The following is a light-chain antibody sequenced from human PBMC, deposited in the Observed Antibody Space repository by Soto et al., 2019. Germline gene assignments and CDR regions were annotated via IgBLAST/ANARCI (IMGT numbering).Light chain of an antibody. Sequence: QSVLTQPASVSGSPGQSITISCTGTSSDVGGYKLVSWYQQYPGKAPKLIIYEDTKRPSGVSNRFSGSESGNTASLTISGLQAEDEADYHCCSYADTFWVFGGGTKLTVL. CDR2: EDT. V-gene: IGLV2-23*01. CDR3: CSYADTFWV. J-gene: IGLJ3*02. CDR1: SSDVGGYKL.